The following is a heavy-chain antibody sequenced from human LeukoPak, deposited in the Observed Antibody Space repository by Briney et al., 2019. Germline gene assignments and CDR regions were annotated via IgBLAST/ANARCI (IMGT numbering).Heavy chain of an antibody. CDR1: GGTFSSYA. D-gene: IGHD1-26*01. V-gene: IGHV1-69*13. CDR3: ATTGSGSYYYGPRDYYYYYYMDV. Sequence: ASVKASCKASGGTFSSYAISWVRQAPGQGLEWMGGIIPIFGTANYAQKFQGRVTITADESTSTAYMELSSLRSEDTAVYYCATTGSGSYYYGPRDYYYYYYMDVWGKGTTVTVSS. J-gene: IGHJ6*03. CDR2: IIPIFGTA.